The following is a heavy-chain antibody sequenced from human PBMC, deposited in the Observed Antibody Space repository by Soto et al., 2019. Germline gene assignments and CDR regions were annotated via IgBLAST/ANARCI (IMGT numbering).Heavy chain of an antibody. Sequence: QLVETGGGMIQPGTSLTLSCAASGFSVSRNYMTWVRQAPGKGLEWVSFVYSGGATFYADSVKGRFILSRDASQNTRYLQMNNLRAEDTVVYYCARVPGRLWGRGTLVTVAS. CDR3: ARVPGRL. CDR1: GFSVSRNY. CDR2: VYSGGAT. V-gene: IGHV3-53*02. J-gene: IGHJ4*02. D-gene: IGHD3-10*01.